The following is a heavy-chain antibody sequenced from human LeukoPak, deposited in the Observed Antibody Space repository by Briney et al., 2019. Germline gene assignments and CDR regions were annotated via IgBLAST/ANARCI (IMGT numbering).Heavy chain of an antibody. Sequence: SETLSLTCTVSGGSISSSSYSWGWIRQPPGKGLEWIGSIYYSGSTYYNPSLKSRVTISVDTSKNQFSLKLSSVTAADTAVYYCARDYYDSSDRPTHFDYWGQGTLVTVSS. V-gene: IGHV4-39*02. CDR1: GGSISSSSYS. D-gene: IGHD3-22*01. CDR3: ARDYYDSSDRPTHFDY. J-gene: IGHJ4*02. CDR2: IYYSGST.